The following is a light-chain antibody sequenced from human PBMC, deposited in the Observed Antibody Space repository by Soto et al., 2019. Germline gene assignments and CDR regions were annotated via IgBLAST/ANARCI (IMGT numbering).Light chain of an antibody. CDR1: QDVSRY. V-gene: IGKV1-9*01. J-gene: IGKJ3*01. CDR3: QQLQRTPFT. Sequence: QVTQSPSSLSASVGDRVTITCRASQDVSRYLAWYQQKAGKAPKLLIYGASTLQSGVPSRFSGFGSGTEFALTISSLQPEDFATYHCQQLQRTPFTFGPGTTVDV. CDR2: GAS.